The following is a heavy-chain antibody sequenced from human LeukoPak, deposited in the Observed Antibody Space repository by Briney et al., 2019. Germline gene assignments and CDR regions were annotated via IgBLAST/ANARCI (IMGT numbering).Heavy chain of an antibody. J-gene: IGHJ4*02. CDR1: GGTFSSYT. Sequence: ASVKVSCKASGGTFSSYTISWVRQAPGQGLEWMGWMNPNSGNTGYAQKFQGRVTMTRNTSISTAYMELSSLRSEDTAVYYCARGTRITIFGVVPLYYFDYWGQGTLVTVSS. D-gene: IGHD3-3*01. CDR3: ARGTRITIFGVVPLYYFDY. CDR2: MNPNSGNT. V-gene: IGHV1-8*02.